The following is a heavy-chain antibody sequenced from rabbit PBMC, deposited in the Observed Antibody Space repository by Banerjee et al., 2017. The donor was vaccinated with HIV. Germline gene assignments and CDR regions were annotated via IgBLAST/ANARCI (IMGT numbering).Heavy chain of an antibody. CDR2: IYAGSSGGT. Sequence: QQLEESGGGLVKPGASLTLTCTASGFSFSSGYDMCWVRQAPGKGLEWIGCIYAGSSGGTHYATWAKGRFTISKTSSTTVTLQMTSLTAADTATYFCARDLAGVIGWNFGLWGPGTLVTVS. D-gene: IGHD4-1*01. J-gene: IGHJ6*01. CDR1: GFSFSSGYD. V-gene: IGHV1S40*01. CDR3: ARDLAGVIGWNFGL.